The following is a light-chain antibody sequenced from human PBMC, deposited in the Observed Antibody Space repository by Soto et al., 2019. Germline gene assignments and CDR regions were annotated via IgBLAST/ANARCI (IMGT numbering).Light chain of an antibody. CDR1: SSNIGAGYD. CDR2: VNS. V-gene: IGLV1-40*01. CDR3: QSYDSRLSGSV. J-gene: IGLJ2*01. Sequence: QSVLTQPPSVSGAPGQRVTISCTGTSSNIGAGYDVHWYQQLPGTAPKLLIYVNSNRPSGVPDRFSGSKSGTSASLAITGFQAVDEADYYCQSYDSRLSGSVFGGGTKLTVL.